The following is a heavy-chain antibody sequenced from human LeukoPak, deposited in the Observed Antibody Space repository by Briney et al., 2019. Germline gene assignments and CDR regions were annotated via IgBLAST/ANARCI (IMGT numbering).Heavy chain of an antibody. D-gene: IGHD3-9*01. CDR1: GYTFTGYL. V-gene: IGHV1-46*01. J-gene: IGHJ6*03. Sequence: SSVKLSCKAFGYTFTGYLMHWVRQAPAQGPDWMGLISPSGGSTIYPQKFQGRVTITADDFTTTVYMELSSLRSEETAVYYCARGIRYYDILTGHVKGHDNSYYYYMDVWGQGTAVTISS. CDR3: ARGIRYYDILTGHVKGHDNSYYYYMDV. CDR2: ISPSGGST.